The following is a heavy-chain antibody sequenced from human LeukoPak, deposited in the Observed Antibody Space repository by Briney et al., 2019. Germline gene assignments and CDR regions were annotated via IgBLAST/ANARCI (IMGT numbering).Heavy chain of an antibody. V-gene: IGHV3-43*02. D-gene: IGHD1-20*01. J-gene: IGHJ4*02. CDR1: GFTFDDYA. CDR3: AKGSIFITGNYFDY. Sequence: SGGSLRLSCAASGFTFDDYAMHWVRQAPGKGLEWVSLISGDGGSTYYADSVKGRFTISRDNSKNSLYLQMNSLKTEDTALYYCAKGSIFITGNYFDYWGQGTLVTVSS. CDR2: ISGDGGST.